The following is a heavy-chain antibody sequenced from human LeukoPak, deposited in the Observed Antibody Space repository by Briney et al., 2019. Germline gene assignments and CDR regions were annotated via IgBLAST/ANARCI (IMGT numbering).Heavy chain of an antibody. CDR1: GFTFSSYA. Sequence: PGRSLRLSCAASGFTFSSYAMHWVRQAPGKGLEWVAVISYDGSNKYYADSVKGRFTIPRDNSKNTLYLQMNSLRAEDTAVYYCARDFYDSSGYYSTFDYWGQGTLVTVSS. CDR2: ISYDGSNK. CDR3: ARDFYDSSGYYSTFDY. J-gene: IGHJ4*02. D-gene: IGHD3-22*01. V-gene: IGHV3-30-3*01.